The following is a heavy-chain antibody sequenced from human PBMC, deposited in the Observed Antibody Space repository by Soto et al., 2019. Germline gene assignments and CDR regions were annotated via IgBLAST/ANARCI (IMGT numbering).Heavy chain of an antibody. CDR1: GGIFTNNA. Sequence: QVQVVQSGAEVKKPGSSVKVSCKVSGGIFTNNAISWVRQAPGQGLEWLGGVIPLFDTAYYAQIFRGRLRISADGATTKAYMELSDMTSADTAVYFCATGGHNDGYNFYHGMDVWGQGTTVTVS. CDR2: VIPLFDTA. V-gene: IGHV1-69*01. D-gene: IGHD5-18*01. CDR3: ATGGHNDGYNFYHGMDV. J-gene: IGHJ6*02.